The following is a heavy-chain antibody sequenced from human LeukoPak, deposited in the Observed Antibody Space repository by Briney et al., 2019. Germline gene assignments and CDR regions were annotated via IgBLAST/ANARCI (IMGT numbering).Heavy chain of an antibody. V-gene: IGHV3-74*03. Sequence: GSLRLSCATSGFTLSSFYMHWVRQRPGKGLVWVSRISDGTDTKYADSAKGRFTISRDNTKNTVYLQMNNLGAEDTAVYYCARGAWGYSVHFDNWGQGALVTVSS. CDR3: ARGAWGYSVHFDN. D-gene: IGHD3-16*01. CDR1: GFTLSSFY. CDR2: ISDGTDT. J-gene: IGHJ4*02.